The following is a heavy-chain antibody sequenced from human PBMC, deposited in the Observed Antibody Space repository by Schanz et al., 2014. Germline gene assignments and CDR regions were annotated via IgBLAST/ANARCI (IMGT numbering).Heavy chain of an antibody. Sequence: EVQLVESGGGLVKPGGSLRLSCAASGIDFSSYSMNWVRQAPGKGLEWVSRLNFDETYTSYADSVKGRFTISRDNAKNTVYLQMTSLRVEDTAVYYCARGTPFLCDYWGQGTLVTVSS. CDR3: ARGTPFLCDY. J-gene: IGHJ4*02. CDR1: GIDFSSYS. V-gene: IGHV3-74*01. CDR2: LNFDETYT. D-gene: IGHD3-16*01.